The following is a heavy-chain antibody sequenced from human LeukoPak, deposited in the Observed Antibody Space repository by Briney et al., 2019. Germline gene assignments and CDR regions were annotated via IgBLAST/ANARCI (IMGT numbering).Heavy chain of an antibody. Sequence: GGSLRLSCGASGFAFRTYSMSWVRQAPGKGLEWVSYISSSSGSKHYADSVRGRFAISRDNAKNSLYLQMNSLRDEDTAVYYCARDDYGDLIHDYWGQGTLVTVSS. CDR1: GFAFRTYS. D-gene: IGHD4-17*01. CDR2: ISSSSGSK. J-gene: IGHJ4*02. CDR3: ARDDYGDLIHDY. V-gene: IGHV3-48*02.